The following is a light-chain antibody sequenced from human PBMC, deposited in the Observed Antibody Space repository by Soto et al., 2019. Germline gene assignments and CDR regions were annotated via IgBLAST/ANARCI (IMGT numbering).Light chain of an antibody. Sequence: EIILTQSPDTLSLSPGERATLSCRASQSVSSNLAWYQQKPGQDPRLLIYGASNRATGIPDRFSGSGSGTDFTLTISRLEPEDFAVYYCQQYGSSGTFGQGTKVDIK. J-gene: IGKJ1*01. CDR3: QQYGSSGT. CDR1: QSVSSN. CDR2: GAS. V-gene: IGKV3-20*01.